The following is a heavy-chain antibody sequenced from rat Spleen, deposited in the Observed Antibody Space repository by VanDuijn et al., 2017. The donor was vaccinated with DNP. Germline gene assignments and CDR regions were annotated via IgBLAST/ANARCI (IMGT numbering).Heavy chain of an antibody. CDR3: AIQLGVFDY. CDR2: ISYSGST. Sequence: EVQLQELGPGLVKPSQSLSLTCSVTGYSITSNYWGWIRKFPGNKMEWLGHISYSGSTSYNPSLKSRISITRDTSKNQFFLQVNSVGTEDTATYYCAIQLGVFDYWDQGVMVTVSS. V-gene: IGHV3-1*01. D-gene: IGHD5-1*01. CDR1: GYSITSNY. J-gene: IGHJ2*01.